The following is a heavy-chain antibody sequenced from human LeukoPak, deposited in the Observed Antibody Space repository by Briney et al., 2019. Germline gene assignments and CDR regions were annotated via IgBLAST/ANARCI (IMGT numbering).Heavy chain of an antibody. CDR2: IIPIFGTT. V-gene: IGHV1-69*05. J-gene: IGHJ3*02. Sequence: SVKVSCKASGGTFSSYAISWLRQAPGQGLEWMGGIIPIFGTTNYAQKFQGRVTITTDESTSTAYMELSSLRSEDTAVYYCARRKRVVTAIPAAVYDAFDIWGQGTMVTVSS. CDR3: ARRKRVVTAIPAAVYDAFDI. D-gene: IGHD2-21*02. CDR1: GGTFSSYA.